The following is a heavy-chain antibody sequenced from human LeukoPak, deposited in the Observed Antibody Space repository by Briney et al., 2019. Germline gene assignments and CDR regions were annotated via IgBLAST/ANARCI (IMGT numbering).Heavy chain of an antibody. Sequence: KASETLSLTCTVSGGSISSYYWSWIRQPPGKGLEWIGYIYYSGSTNYNPSLKSRVTISVDTSKNQFSLKLSSVTAADTAVYYCASTRDGGNDAFDIWGQGTMVTVSS. CDR1: GGSISSYY. D-gene: IGHD5-24*01. CDR2: IYYSGST. J-gene: IGHJ3*02. V-gene: IGHV4-59*01. CDR3: ASTRDGGNDAFDI.